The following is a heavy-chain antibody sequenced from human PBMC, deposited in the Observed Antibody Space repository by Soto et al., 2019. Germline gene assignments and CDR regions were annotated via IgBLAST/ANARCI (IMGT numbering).Heavy chain of an antibody. CDR1: EFTFSSYS. CDR2: VNGGGDIT. Sequence: EVQLLESGGGLVQPGGSLRLSCGASEFTFSSYSMIWVRQAPGKGLEWVSGVNGGGDITYYAESVKCRFTISRDNSKNSQYLQMYTLIAEATAVFFCARCNFGVTIDVWGQGTAVIVSS. J-gene: IGHJ6*02. V-gene: IGHV3-23*01. CDR3: ARCNFGVTIDV. D-gene: IGHD3-3*02.